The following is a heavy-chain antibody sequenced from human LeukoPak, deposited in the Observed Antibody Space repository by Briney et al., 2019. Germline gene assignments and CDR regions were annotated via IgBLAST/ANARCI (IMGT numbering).Heavy chain of an antibody. Sequence: SETLSLTCGVYGGSFSGYHWTWIRLRPGKGLDWIGDIDHSGSAHYNPSLKSRVTISIDTSNKQFSLNLHSATAADTAVYYCARDVAGSNDYWGQGTLVTVSS. J-gene: IGHJ4*02. V-gene: IGHV4-34*01. CDR3: ARDVAGSNDY. D-gene: IGHD2-15*01. CDR1: GGSFSGYH. CDR2: IDHSGSA.